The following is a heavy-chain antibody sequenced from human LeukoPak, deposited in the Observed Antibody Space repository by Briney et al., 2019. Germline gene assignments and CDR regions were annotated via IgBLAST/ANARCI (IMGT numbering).Heavy chain of an antibody. CDR1: DGSFSGYY. D-gene: IGHD3-3*01. CDR3: ARGYDFWTRWFDP. V-gene: IGHV4-34*01. CDR2: INHSGST. J-gene: IGHJ5*02. Sequence: SETLSLTCAVYDGSFSGYYWSWIRQPPGKGLEWIGEINHSGSTNYNPSLKSRVTISVDTSKNQFSLKLSSVTAADTAVYYCARGYDFWTRWFDPWGQGTLVTVSS.